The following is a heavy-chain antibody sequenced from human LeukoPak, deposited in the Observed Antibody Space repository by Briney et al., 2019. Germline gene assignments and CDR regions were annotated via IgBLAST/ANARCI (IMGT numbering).Heavy chain of an antibody. V-gene: IGHV3-23*01. D-gene: IGHD3-9*01. CDR2: ISGSGGST. CDR3: ARPQLPTYYDILTGYCPFDY. CDR1: GFTFSSYA. J-gene: IGHJ4*02. Sequence: GGSLRLSCAASGFTFSSYAMSWVRQAPGKGLEWVSAISGSGGSTYYADSVKGRFTISRDNSKNTLYLQMNSLRAEDTAVYYRARPQLPTYYDILTGYCPFDYWGQGTLVTVSS.